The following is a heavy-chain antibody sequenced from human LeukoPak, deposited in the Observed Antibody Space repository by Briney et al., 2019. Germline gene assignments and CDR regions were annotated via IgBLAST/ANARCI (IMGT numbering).Heavy chain of an antibody. CDR3: ARAVYSEYDWDY. V-gene: IGHV4-59*01. CDR2: IYYSGST. D-gene: IGHD5-12*01. Sequence: SETLSLTCTVSGDSISGYYWSWIRQPPGKGLEWIGYIYYSGSTNYSPSLKSRVTISVDTSKNQFSLKLSSVPASDTAVYYCARAVYSEYDWDYWGQGTLVTVSS. CDR1: GDSISGYY. J-gene: IGHJ4*02.